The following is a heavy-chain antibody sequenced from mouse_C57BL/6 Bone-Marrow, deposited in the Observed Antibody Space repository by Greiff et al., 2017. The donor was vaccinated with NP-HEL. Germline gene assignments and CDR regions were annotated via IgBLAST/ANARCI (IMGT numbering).Heavy chain of an antibody. J-gene: IGHJ4*01. CDR2: IYPRSGNT. D-gene: IGHD2-4*01. Sequence: QVQLQQSGAELARPGASVKLSCKASGYTFTSYGISWVKQRTGQGLEWIGEIYPRSGNTYYNEKFKGKATLTADKSSSTAYMELRSLTSEDSAVYFCAKGADYPPHYAMDYWGQGTSVTVSA. V-gene: IGHV1-81*01. CDR1: GYTFTSYG. CDR3: AKGADYPPHYAMDY.